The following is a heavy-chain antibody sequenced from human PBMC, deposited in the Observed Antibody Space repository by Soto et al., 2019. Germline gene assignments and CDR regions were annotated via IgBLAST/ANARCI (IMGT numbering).Heavy chain of an antibody. D-gene: IGHD4-17*01. CDR2: ISGSGGST. CDR1: GFTFSSYA. Sequence: EVQLLESGGGLVQPGGSLRLSCAASGFTFSSYAMSWVRQAPGKGLEWVSAISGSGGSTYYADSVKGRFTISRDNSKNKLYLQMNSLRAEDTAVYYCATPRTVTTSEYYFDYWGQGPLVTVSS. V-gene: IGHV3-23*01. J-gene: IGHJ4*02. CDR3: ATPRTVTTSEYYFDY.